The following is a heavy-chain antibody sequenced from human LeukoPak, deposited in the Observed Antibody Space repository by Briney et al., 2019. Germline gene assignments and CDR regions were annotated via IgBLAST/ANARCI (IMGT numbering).Heavy chain of an antibody. Sequence: ASVKVSCKASGYTFTSYGISWVQQAPGQGLEWMGWISADSGNTNYAQKLQGRVTMTTETSTSTAYMELRSLRSDDTAMYYCARSGAARTTHFDFWGQGTLVTVSA. CDR2: ISADSGNT. D-gene: IGHD4-11*01. J-gene: IGHJ4*02. V-gene: IGHV1-18*01. CDR3: ARSGAARTTHFDF. CDR1: GYTFTSYG.